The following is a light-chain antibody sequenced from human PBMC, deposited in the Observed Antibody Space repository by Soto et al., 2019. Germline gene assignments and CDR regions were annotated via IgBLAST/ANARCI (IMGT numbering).Light chain of an antibody. Sequence: QSGLTQPPSASGTPGQRVTISCSGSSSNIGSNTVDWYQQLPGTAPKLLIYSNNQRPSGVPDRFSGSKSGTSASLAISGLQSEDEADYYCAAWDDSLSGPVFGGGTKLTVL. CDR2: SNN. CDR3: AAWDDSLSGPV. V-gene: IGLV1-44*01. J-gene: IGLJ2*01. CDR1: SSNIGSNT.